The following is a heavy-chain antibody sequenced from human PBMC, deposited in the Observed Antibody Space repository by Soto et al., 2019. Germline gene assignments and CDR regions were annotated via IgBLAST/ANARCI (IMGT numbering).Heavy chain of an antibody. V-gene: IGHV1-18*01. CDR2: ISAYNGNT. CDR3: ANDSSWYPTGWFDP. Sequence: QGQLVQSGAEVKQPGASMKVSCKASGYTFTNYGISWVRQAPGQGLEWMGWISAYNGNTNYAQKFQGRVTMTTETSTNTAYMELRSLRSDDTAVYYCANDSSWYPTGWFDPWGQGTLVTVSS. CDR1: GYTFTNYG. J-gene: IGHJ5*02. D-gene: IGHD6-13*01.